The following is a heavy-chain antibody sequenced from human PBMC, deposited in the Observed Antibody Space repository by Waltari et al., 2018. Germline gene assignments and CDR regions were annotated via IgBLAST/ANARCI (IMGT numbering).Heavy chain of an antibody. D-gene: IGHD3-9*01. CDR1: GFSLTNYY. J-gene: IGHJ4*02. CDR2: IATTSKT. Sequence: QVQLVDSGGDLVRPGGSLTLSCAASGFSLTNYYMSWIRQASGKGLEWISDIATTSKTKNADSVKGRFTISRDNANNSMYLHMNNVRVEDTAVYFCARAYGSTGDFDLWGQGTLVTVSS. V-gene: IGHV3-11*06. CDR3: ARAYGSTGDFDL.